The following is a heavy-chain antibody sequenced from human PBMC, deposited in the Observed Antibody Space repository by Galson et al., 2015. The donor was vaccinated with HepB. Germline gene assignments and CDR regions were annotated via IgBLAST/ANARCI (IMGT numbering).Heavy chain of an antibody. V-gene: IGHV3-30-3*01. J-gene: IGHJ4*02. Sequence: SLRLSCAASGFTFSSYAMHWVRQAPGKGLEWVAVISYDGSNKYYADSVKGRFTISRDNSKNTLYLQMNSLRAEDTAVYYCAREAYTMIVVVITHPFDYWGQGTLVTVSS. CDR3: AREAYTMIVVVITHPFDY. D-gene: IGHD3-22*01. CDR2: ISYDGSNK. CDR1: GFTFSSYA.